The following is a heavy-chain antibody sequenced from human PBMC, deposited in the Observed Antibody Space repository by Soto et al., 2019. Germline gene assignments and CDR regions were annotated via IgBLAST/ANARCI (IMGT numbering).Heavy chain of an antibody. V-gene: IGHV3-23*01. D-gene: IGHD4-17*01. Sequence: GGSLRLSCAASGFTFSSYAMSWDRQAPGKGLEWVSAISGSGGSTYYADSVKGRFTISRDNSKNTLYLQMNSLRAEDTAVYYCAKLGGDYYYYYYMDVWGKGTTVTVSS. CDR2: ISGSGGST. CDR1: GFTFSSYA. J-gene: IGHJ6*03. CDR3: AKLGGDYYYYYYMDV.